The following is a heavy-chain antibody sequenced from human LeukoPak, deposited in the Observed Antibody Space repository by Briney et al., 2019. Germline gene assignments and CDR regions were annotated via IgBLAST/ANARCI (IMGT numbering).Heavy chain of an antibody. CDR2: ITAYNGNR. V-gene: IGHV1-18*01. Sequence: ASVKVSRKPSGYTFSNYGISWVRQAPGQGLEWMGWITAYNGNRLYAQRFQGRITLTTDTSTSTSYMELRSLEYDDTAIYYCARDNDKVVDHWGQGTLVTVSS. D-gene: IGHD1-1*01. CDR1: GYTFSNYG. CDR3: ARDNDKVVDH. J-gene: IGHJ4*01.